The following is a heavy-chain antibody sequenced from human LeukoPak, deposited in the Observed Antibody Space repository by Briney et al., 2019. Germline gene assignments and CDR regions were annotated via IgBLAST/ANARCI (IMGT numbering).Heavy chain of an antibody. D-gene: IGHD4-17*01. J-gene: IGHJ4*02. V-gene: IGHV3-48*03. CDR3: ARVNGDYFDY. CDR1: GFTFSSYE. CDR2: ISSSGSTI. Sequence: GGSLGLSCAASGFTFSSYEMNWVRQAPGKGLEWVSYISSSGSTIYYADSVKGRFTISRDNAKNSLYLQMNSLRAEDTAVYYCARVNGDYFDYWGQGTLVTVSS.